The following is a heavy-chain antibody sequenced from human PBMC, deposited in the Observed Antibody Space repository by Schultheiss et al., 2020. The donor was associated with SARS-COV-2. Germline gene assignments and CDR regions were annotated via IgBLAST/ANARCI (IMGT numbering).Heavy chain of an antibody. CDR1: GGSVSSRSYH. CDR2: IYYSGST. J-gene: IGHJ4*02. Sequence: SQTLSLTCTVSGGSVSSRSYHWSWIRQPPGKGLEWIGYIYYSGSTYYNPSLKSRVTISVDTSKNQFSLKLSSVTAADTAVYYCARDVGMPGGSELDYWGQGTLVTVSS. V-gene: IGHV4-30-4*08. D-gene: IGHD4-23*01. CDR3: ARDVGMPGGSELDY.